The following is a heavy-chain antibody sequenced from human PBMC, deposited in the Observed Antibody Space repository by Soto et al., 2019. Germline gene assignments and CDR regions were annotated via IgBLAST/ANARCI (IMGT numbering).Heavy chain of an antibody. J-gene: IGHJ3*02. D-gene: IGHD2-2*01. CDR1: GFTFSSYS. CDR2: ISSSSSTI. CDR3: ARDGPASIVVVPAAMWGLGAFDI. V-gene: IGHV3-48*01. Sequence: PGGSLRLSCAASGFTFSSYSMNWVRQAPGKGLEWVSYISSSSSTIYYADSVKGRFTISRDNAKNSLYLQMNSLRAEDTAVYYCARDGPASIVVVPAAMWGLGAFDIWGQGTMVTVSS.